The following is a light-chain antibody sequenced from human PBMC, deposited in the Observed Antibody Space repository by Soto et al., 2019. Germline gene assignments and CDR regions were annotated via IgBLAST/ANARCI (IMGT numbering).Light chain of an antibody. CDR3: QQSYTALSIT. CDR1: ENINRH. V-gene: IGKV1-39*01. CDR2: GAS. J-gene: IGKJ5*01. Sequence: DIQMTQSPSSLSASVGDRVTITCRASENINRHLNWSQQQPGKAPKLLIYGASSCQNGVSSRVRGGVSGTDFTLIITNLQPEDFATYYCQQSYTALSITFGQGTRLDIK.